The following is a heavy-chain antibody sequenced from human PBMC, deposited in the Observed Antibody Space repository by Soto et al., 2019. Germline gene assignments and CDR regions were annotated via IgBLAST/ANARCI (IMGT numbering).Heavy chain of an antibody. J-gene: IGHJ4*02. Sequence: PGGSLRLSCAASGFTFSSYAMSWVRQAPGKGLEWVSAISGSGGSTYYADSVKGRFTISRDNSKNTLYLQMNSLRAEDTAVYYCARKRPAAVRGVIITHLDYWGQGTLVTVSS. CDR2: ISGSGGST. D-gene: IGHD3-10*01. V-gene: IGHV3-23*01. CDR3: ARKRPAAVRGVIITHLDY. CDR1: GFTFSSYA.